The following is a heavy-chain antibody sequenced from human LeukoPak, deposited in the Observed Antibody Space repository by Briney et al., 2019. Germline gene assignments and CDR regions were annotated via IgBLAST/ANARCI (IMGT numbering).Heavy chain of an antibody. CDR2: ITGTGGRGGI. D-gene: IGHD2-8*02. CDR3: AKGDRGHCTGVKCYPFDY. Sequence: GGSLRLSCVASGYTYANYAMNWVRQAPGKRLEWVASITGTGGRGGIYYADSVKGRFTISRDNSKNTLFLQMSSLRAEDTAVYHCAKGDRGHCTGVKCYPFDYWGQGTVVTVSS. V-gene: IGHV3-23*01. CDR1: GYTYANYA. J-gene: IGHJ4*02.